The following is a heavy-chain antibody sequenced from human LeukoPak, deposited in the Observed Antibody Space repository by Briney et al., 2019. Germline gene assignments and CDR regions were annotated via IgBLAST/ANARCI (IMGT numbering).Heavy chain of an antibody. D-gene: IGHD3-16*02. J-gene: IGHJ6*02. V-gene: IGHV3-43*02. Sequence: GGSLRLSCAASGFTFDDYAMHWVRQAPGKGLEWVSLISGDGGSTYYADSVKGRFTISRDNSKNSLYLQMNSLRTEDTALYYCAKGYRGPPLAYYYGMDVWGQGTTVTVSS. CDR3: AKGYRGPPLAYYYGMDV. CDR2: ISGDGGST. CDR1: GFTFDDYA.